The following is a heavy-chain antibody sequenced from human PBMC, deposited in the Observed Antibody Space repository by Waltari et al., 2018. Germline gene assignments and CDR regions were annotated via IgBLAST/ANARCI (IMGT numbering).Heavy chain of an antibody. CDR2: INNSGST. Sequence: QVQLQQWGAGLLKPSETLSLTCAVYGGSFSGYYWSWIRQPPGKGLGWIGEINNSGSTNYNPSLKSRVTISVDTSKNQFSLKLSSVTAADTAVYYCATITPGYCSSTSCRKWCDPWGQGTLVTVSS. CDR1: GGSFSGYY. CDR3: ATITPGYCSSTSCRKWCDP. V-gene: IGHV4-34*01. J-gene: IGHJ5*02. D-gene: IGHD2-2*01.